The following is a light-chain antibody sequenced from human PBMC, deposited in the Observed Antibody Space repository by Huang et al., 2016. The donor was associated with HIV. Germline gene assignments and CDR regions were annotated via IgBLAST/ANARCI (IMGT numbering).Light chain of an antibody. CDR2: DAA. Sequence: EIVLTQSPATQSLSPGERATLSCRASQSVNTFLAWYQQKPGQAPRLLIYDAANRATGIPARFSGSGSGTDFTLTISSLEPEDFAVYYCQQRSNRPLTFGGGTKVEIK. V-gene: IGKV3-11*01. J-gene: IGKJ4*01. CDR3: QQRSNRPLT. CDR1: QSVNTF.